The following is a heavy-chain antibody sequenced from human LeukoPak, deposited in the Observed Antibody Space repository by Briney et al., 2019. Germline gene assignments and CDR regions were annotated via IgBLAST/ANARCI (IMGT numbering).Heavy chain of an antibody. D-gene: IGHD1-26*01. Sequence: QAGGSLRLSCAASGFTFDDYAMQWVRHAPGKGLEWVSGISWNSGSIDYVDSVKGRFTISRDNAKNSLYLQMNSLRAEDTALYYCAKGGTINYYYYMDVWGKGTTVTVSS. CDR3: AKGGTINYYYYMDV. CDR2: ISWNSGSI. CDR1: GFTFDDYA. V-gene: IGHV3-9*01. J-gene: IGHJ6*03.